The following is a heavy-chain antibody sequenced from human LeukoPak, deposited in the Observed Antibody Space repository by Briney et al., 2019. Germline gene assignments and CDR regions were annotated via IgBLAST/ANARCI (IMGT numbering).Heavy chain of an antibody. J-gene: IGHJ4*02. CDR2: IYYSGST. V-gene: IGHV4-30-4*01. D-gene: IGHD3-22*01. CDR1: GGSISSGDYY. Sequence: ASQTLSLTCTVSGGSISSGDYYWSWIRQPPGKGLEWIGYIYYSGSTYYNPSLKSRVTISVDTSENQFSLKLSSVTAADTAVYYCARDSIESYFDYWGQGTLVTVSS. CDR3: ARDSIESYFDY.